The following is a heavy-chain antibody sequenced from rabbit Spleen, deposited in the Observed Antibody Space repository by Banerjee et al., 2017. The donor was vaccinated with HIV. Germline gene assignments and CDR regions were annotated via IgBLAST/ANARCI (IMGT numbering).Heavy chain of an antibody. V-gene: IGHV1S40*01. CDR2: IWGGSGGAT. D-gene: IGHD1-1*01. CDR1: GFSFSYSDY. CDR3: ARDTSSSFSSYGMDL. Sequence: QSLEESGGDLVKPGASLTLTCTASGFSFSYSDYMCWVRQAPGKGLEWIACIWGGSGGATYFATWAKGRFTCSKTSSTTVTLQMTRLTAADTATYFCARDTSSSFSSYGMDLWGPGTLVTVS. J-gene: IGHJ6*01.